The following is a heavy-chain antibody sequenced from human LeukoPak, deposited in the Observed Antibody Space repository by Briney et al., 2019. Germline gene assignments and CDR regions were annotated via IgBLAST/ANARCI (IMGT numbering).Heavy chain of an antibody. CDR1: GFSFTTYS. J-gene: IGHJ5*02. Sequence: GGSLRLSCVASGFSFTTYSMHWVRQAPGKGLEWVSYISVDSTTIYYAASAKGRFTISRDNVKNSLYLQMNSLTAEDTAMYYCARDVGYRSWFDPWGQGTLVTVSS. CDR2: ISVDSTTI. CDR3: ARDVGYRSWFDP. D-gene: IGHD5-18*01. V-gene: IGHV3-48*01.